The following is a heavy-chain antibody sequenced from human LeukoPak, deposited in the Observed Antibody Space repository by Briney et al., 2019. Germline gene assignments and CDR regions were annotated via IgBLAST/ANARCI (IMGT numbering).Heavy chain of an antibody. Sequence: SETLSLTCTVSVYSISSGYYWGWIRQPPGKGLEWIGSIYHSGSTYYNPSLKSRVTISVDTSKNQFSLKLSSVTAADTAVYYCARVWGDSSGYLDYWGQGTLVTVSS. CDR3: ARVWGDSSGYLDY. CDR1: VYSISSGYY. V-gene: IGHV4-38-2*02. J-gene: IGHJ4*02. D-gene: IGHD3-22*01. CDR2: IYHSGST.